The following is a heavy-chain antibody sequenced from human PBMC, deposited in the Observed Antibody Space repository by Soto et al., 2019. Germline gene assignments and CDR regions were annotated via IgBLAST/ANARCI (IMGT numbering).Heavy chain of an antibody. CDR3: AVFLHHCDS. D-gene: IGHD4-4*01. CDR2: IIPLLDMS. Sequence: QVQLVQSGSEVKKPGSSVKVSCQASGGNFNSYTISWVRQAPGQGLEWMGRIIPLLDMSNYAQKFQDRVTITPDKSTRTAHLELSSLSSEGKAVYYCAVFLHHCDSWGQGTLVSVSS. V-gene: IGHV1-69*02. CDR1: GGNFNSYT. J-gene: IGHJ4*02.